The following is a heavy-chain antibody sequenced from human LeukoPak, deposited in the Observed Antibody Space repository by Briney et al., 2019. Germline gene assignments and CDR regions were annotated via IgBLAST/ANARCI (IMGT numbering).Heavy chain of an antibody. CDR2: ISSSLTTT. Sequence: GGSLRLSCAASGFTFSSYAMNWVRQAPGKGLKWISYISSSLTTTYYADSVKGRFTISRDNAKNSLYLQMNSLRVEDTAVYYCARGPFLEWSMEGYWGQGTLVTVSS. CDR3: ARGPFLEWSMEGY. D-gene: IGHD3-3*01. V-gene: IGHV3-48*01. CDR1: GFTFSSYA. J-gene: IGHJ4*02.